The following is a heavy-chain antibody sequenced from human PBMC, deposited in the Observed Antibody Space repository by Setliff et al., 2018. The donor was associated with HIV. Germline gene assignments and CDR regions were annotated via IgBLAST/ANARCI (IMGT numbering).Heavy chain of an antibody. D-gene: IGHD3-9*01. Sequence: ASVKVSCKASGYTFTGYFIHWVRQAPGQGLEWMGRINPNTGDTNYAQKFQDRVTMTRDTSINTAYMELSRLRSDDTAVYYCAREYDVLTGYYISAFAIWGQGTMVTVSS. CDR1: GYTFTGYF. V-gene: IGHV1-2*06. J-gene: IGHJ3*02. CDR2: INPNTGDT. CDR3: AREYDVLTGYYISAFAI.